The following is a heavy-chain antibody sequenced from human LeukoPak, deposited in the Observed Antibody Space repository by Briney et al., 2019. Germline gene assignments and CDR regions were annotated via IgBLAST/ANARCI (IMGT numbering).Heavy chain of an antibody. Sequence: GRSLRLSYAASGFTFDDYAMHWVRQAPGKGLEWVSGISWNSGSIGYADSVKGRFTISRDNAKNSLYLQMNSLRAEDMALYYCAKGYCSSTSCHTFDYWGQGTLVTVSS. CDR3: AKGYCSSTSCHTFDY. J-gene: IGHJ4*02. V-gene: IGHV3-9*03. CDR1: GFTFDDYA. CDR2: ISWNSGSI. D-gene: IGHD2-2*01.